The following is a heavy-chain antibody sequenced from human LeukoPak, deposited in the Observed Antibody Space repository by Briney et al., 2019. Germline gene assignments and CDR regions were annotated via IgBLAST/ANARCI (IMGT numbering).Heavy chain of an antibody. CDR2: ISGSGGST. CDR3: ARDLTIAARPGLSFR. J-gene: IGHJ4*02. Sequence: GGSLRLSCAASGFTFSSYAMSWVRQAPGKGLEWVSAISGSGGSTYYADSVKGRFTISRDNAKNSLYLQMNSLRAEDTAVYYCARDLTIAARPGLSFRWGQGTLVTVSS. D-gene: IGHD6-6*01. CDR1: GFTFSSYA. V-gene: IGHV3-23*01.